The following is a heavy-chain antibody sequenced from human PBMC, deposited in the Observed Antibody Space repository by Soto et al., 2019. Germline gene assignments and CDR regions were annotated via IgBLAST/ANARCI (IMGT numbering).Heavy chain of an antibody. CDR3: ARDPGIAAAATLQGFDY. Sequence: ASVKVSCKASGYTFTGYYMHWVRQAPGQGLEWMGWINPNSGGTNYAQKFQGWVTMTRDTSISTAYMELSRLRSDDTAVYYCARDPGIAAAATLQGFDYWGQGTLVTVSS. J-gene: IGHJ4*02. CDR2: INPNSGGT. V-gene: IGHV1-2*04. D-gene: IGHD6-13*01. CDR1: GYTFTGYY.